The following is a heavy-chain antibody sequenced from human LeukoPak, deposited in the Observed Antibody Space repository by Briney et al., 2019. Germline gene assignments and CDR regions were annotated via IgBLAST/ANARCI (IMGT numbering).Heavy chain of an antibody. CDR1: GFTFSSYA. CDR2: ISGSGGST. D-gene: IGHD3-9*01. Sequence: PGGSLRLSCAASGFTFSSYAMSWVRQAPGKGLEWVSAISGSGGSTYYADSVKGRFAISRDNSKNTLYLQMNSLRAEDTALYYRAKTEYDILGFDYWGQGTLVTVSS. J-gene: IGHJ4*02. V-gene: IGHV3-23*01. CDR3: AKTEYDILGFDY.